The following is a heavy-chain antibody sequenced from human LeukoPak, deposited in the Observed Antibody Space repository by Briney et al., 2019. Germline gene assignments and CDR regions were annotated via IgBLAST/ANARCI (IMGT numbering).Heavy chain of an antibody. CDR3: ARGAYCSGGSCYSSQTFDY. CDR1: GGSISSGGYS. V-gene: IGHV4-30-2*01. D-gene: IGHD2-15*01. Sequence: SETLSLTCAVSGGSISSGGYSWSWIRQPPGKGLEWIGYIYHSGSTYYNPSLKSRVTISVDRSKNQSSLKLSSVTAADTAVYYCARGAYCSGGSCYSSQTFDYWGQGTLVTVSS. J-gene: IGHJ4*02. CDR2: IYHSGST.